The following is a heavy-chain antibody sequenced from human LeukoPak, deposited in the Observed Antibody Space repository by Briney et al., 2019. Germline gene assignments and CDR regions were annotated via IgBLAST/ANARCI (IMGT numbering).Heavy chain of an antibody. CDR1: GHTFTSYY. CDR3: ARSGVVTWYFDL. CDR2: INPSGGST. D-gene: IGHD4-23*01. Sequence: ASVKVSCKASGHTFTSYYMHWVRQAPGQGLEWMGIINPSGGSTSYAQKFQGRVTMTRDTSTSTVYMELSSLRSEDTAVYYCARSGVVTWYFDLWGRGTLVTVSS. V-gene: IGHV1-46*01. J-gene: IGHJ2*01.